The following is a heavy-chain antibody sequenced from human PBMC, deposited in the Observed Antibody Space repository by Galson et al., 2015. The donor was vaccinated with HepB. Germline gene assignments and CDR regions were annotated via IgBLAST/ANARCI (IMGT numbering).Heavy chain of an antibody. D-gene: IGHD1-14*01. CDR3: ARNHLGLGV. V-gene: IGHV1-2*02. CDR2: VDPNSGGT. J-gene: IGHJ6*02. CDR1: GYPFTAHR. Sequence: SCKASGYPFTAHRMFWVRQAPGQGLECIGWVDPNSGGTDYTQTFQGRVTMTRDTSISTAYMELSSLRFNDTAVYFCARNHLGLGVWGQGTTVTVSS.